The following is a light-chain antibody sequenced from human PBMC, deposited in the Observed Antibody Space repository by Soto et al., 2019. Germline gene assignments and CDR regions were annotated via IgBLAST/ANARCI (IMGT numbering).Light chain of an antibody. CDR2: DVS. Sequence: QSALTQPASVSGSPGQSITISCTGTXXXVGGYNYVSWYQQHPGKAPKLMIYDVSNRPSELSNRFSGSKSGNTASLTISGLQAEDEADYYCSSYTSSSTVVFGGGTKLTVL. CDR1: XXXVGGYNY. J-gene: IGLJ2*01. V-gene: IGLV2-14*01. CDR3: SSYTSSSTVV.